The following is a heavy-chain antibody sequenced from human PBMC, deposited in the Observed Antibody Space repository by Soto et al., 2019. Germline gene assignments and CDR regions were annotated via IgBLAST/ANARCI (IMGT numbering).Heavy chain of an antibody. J-gene: IGHJ4*02. CDR1: GGSIRSGDNY. Sequence: PSETRSLTCSVSGGSIRSGDNYWSWIRQPPGKGLEYLGYIYYSVSTYYHPSLESRLTISVDTSKNQFSLNLSSVTAADTAVYYCARIGWIPGWGKGNLVNVSS. CDR2: IYYSVST. CDR3: ARIGWIPG. D-gene: IGHD5-18*01. V-gene: IGHV4-30-4*01.